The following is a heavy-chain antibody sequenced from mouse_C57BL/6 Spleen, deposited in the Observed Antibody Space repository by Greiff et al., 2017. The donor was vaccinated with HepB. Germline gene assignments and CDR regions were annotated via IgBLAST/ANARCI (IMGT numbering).Heavy chain of an antibody. Sequence: EVQLQQSGPELVKPGASVKISCKASGYSFTGYYMNWVKQSPEKSLEWIGEINPSTGGTTYNQKFKAKATLTVDKSSITAYMQLKSLTSEDSAVYYCARGDHFDYWGQGTTLTVSS. CDR3: ARGDHFDY. CDR2: INPSTGGT. CDR1: GYSFTGYY. D-gene: IGHD3-3*01. J-gene: IGHJ2*01. V-gene: IGHV1-42*01.